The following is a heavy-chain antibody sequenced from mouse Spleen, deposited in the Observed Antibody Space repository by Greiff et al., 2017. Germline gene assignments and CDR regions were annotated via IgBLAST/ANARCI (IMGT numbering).Heavy chain of an antibody. J-gene: IGHJ2*01. V-gene: IGHV1-82*01. Sequence: VKLQESGPELVKPGASVKISCKASGYAFSSSWMNWVKQRPGKGLEWIGRIYPGDGDTNYNGKFKGKATLTADKSSSTAYMQLSSLTSEDSAVYFCARQLGLPGYWGQGTTLTVSS. CDR1: GYAFSSSW. D-gene: IGHD3-1*01. CDR2: IYPGDGDT. CDR3: ARQLGLPGY.